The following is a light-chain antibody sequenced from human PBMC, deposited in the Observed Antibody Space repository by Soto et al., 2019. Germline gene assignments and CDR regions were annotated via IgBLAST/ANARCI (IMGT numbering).Light chain of an antibody. V-gene: IGLV2-14*01. CDR3: SSYTSNSTYVV. Sequence: QSALTQPASVSGSPGQSITISCTGTSSDVGGYNYVSWYQQHPGKAPKLMTYDVSNRPSGVSNRFSGSKSGNTASLTISGLQAEDEADYYCSSYTSNSTYVVFGGGTQLTVL. CDR2: DVS. CDR1: SSDVGGYNY. J-gene: IGLJ2*01.